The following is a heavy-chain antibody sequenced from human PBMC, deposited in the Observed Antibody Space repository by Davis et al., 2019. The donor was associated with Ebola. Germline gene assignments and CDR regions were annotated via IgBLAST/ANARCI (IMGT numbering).Heavy chain of an antibody. CDR1: GGTFSSYA. CDR3: ARGGYSTVRGYYYYGMDV. D-gene: IGHD4-11*01. Sequence: AASVKVSCKASGGTFSSYAISWVRQAPGQGLEWMGGIIPIFGTANYAQKFQGRVTITADESTSTAYMELSSLRSEDTAVYYCARGGYSTVRGYYYYGMDVWGKGTTVTVSS. V-gene: IGHV1-69*13. CDR2: IIPIFGTA. J-gene: IGHJ6*04.